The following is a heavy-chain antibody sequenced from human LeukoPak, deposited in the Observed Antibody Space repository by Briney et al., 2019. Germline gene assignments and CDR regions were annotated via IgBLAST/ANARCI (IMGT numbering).Heavy chain of an antibody. D-gene: IGHD6-19*01. J-gene: IGHJ5*02. Sequence: ASVKVSCKASGYTFTSYVISWVRQAPGQGLEGRGWISVYNGNTNYAQKLQGRVTMTTDTSTSTAYMELRSLRSDDTAVYYCARCPHIAVADPYNWFDLWGQGTLVTVSS. CDR3: ARCPHIAVADPYNWFDL. CDR1: GYTFTSYV. V-gene: IGHV1-18*01. CDR2: ISVYNGNT.